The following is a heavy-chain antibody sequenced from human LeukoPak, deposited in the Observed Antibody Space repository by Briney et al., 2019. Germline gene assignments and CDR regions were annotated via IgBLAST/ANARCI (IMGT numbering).Heavy chain of an antibody. CDR2: ISSSGSTI. V-gene: IGHV3-48*03. J-gene: IGHJ4*02. D-gene: IGHD5-24*01. CDR1: GFTFSSYE. CDR3: ARERDGYNRAFDY. Sequence: GGSLRLSCAASGFTFSSYEMNWVRQAPGKGLEWVSYISSSGSTIYYADSVKGRFTISRDNSKNTLYLQMNSLRAEDTAVYYCARERDGYNRAFDYWGQGTLVTVSS.